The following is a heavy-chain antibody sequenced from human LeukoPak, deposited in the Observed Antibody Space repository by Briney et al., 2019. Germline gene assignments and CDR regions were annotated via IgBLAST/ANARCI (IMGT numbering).Heavy chain of an antibody. V-gene: IGHV1-2*02. CDR2: INPNSGGT. Sequence: GASVKVSCKASGYTFTGYYMHWVRQAPGQGLEWMGWINPNSGGTNYAQKFQGRVTMTRDTSISTAYMELSRLRSDDTAVYYCARRRAAAIYFQYWRQGTLVTVSS. CDR3: ARRRAAAIYFQY. D-gene: IGHD2-2*02. CDR1: GYTFTGYY. J-gene: IGHJ4*02.